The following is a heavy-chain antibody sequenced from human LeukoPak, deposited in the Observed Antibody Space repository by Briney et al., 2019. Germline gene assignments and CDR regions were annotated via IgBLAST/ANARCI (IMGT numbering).Heavy chain of an antibody. Sequence: PSETLSLTCTVSGGSISSSSYYWSWLRQPAGKGLEWIGRIYLRGITHYNPSLNSRVTISVDTSKNQFSLKLNSVTAADTAMYYCARFVVVPAATKYFDLWGRGTLVTVSS. D-gene: IGHD2-2*01. CDR3: ARFVVVPAATKYFDL. V-gene: IGHV4-61*02. CDR2: IYLRGIT. J-gene: IGHJ2*01. CDR1: GGSISSSSYY.